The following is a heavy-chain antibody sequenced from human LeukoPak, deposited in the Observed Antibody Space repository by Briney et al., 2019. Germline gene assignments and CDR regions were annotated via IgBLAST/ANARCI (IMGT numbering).Heavy chain of an antibody. CDR3: ARDLADYSDSSGGSSPYFDY. CDR1: GFSFSSYG. Sequence: GGSLRLSCAASGFSFSSYGIHWVRQVPGKGLEWVAVIWYDGSDKYYADSVKGRFTISRDNSKNTLYLQMNSLRAEDTAVYYCARDLADYSDSSGGSSPYFDYWGQGTLVTVSS. CDR2: IWYDGSDK. J-gene: IGHJ4*02. V-gene: IGHV3-33*01. D-gene: IGHD3-22*01.